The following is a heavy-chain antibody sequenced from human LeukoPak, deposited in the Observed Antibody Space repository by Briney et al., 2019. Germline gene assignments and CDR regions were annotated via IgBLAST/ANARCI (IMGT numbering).Heavy chain of an antibody. CDR3: AKALLSGNDFSARMDV. V-gene: IGHV3-48*01. Sequence: XXAXXXGLEWVXXISSSSSTIYYAYSVKGRFTISRDNAKNSLYLQMNSLRAEDSAVYSCAKALLSGNDFSARMDVWGQGTTVTVSS. J-gene: IGHJ6*02. D-gene: IGHD1-1*01. CDR2: ISSSSSTI.